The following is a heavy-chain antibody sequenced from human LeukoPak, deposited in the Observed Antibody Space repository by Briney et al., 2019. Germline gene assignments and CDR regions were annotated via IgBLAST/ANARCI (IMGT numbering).Heavy chain of an antibody. CDR2: IYYTGST. D-gene: IGHD2-21*02. CDR1: GGSITTSNYY. Sequence: KPSETLSLTCTVSGGSITTSNYYWGWICQPPGKGLEWIGNIYYTGSTYYNPSLKSRVTMSVDSSKNQLSLRLSSVTAADTAVYYCTKTFVTADCWGQGTLVTVSS. J-gene: IGHJ4*02. V-gene: IGHV4-39*01. CDR3: TKTFVTADC.